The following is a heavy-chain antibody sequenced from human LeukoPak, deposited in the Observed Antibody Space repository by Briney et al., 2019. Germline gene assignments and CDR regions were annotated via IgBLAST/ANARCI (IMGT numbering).Heavy chain of an antibody. CDR1: GYTFTGYY. J-gene: IGHJ4*02. Sequence: ASVKVSCKASGYTFTGYYTHWVRQAPGQGLEWMGWINPNSGGTNYAQKFQGRVTMTRDTSISTAYMELSRLRSDDTAVYYCAREAGYMVRGVINYWGQGTLVTVSS. V-gene: IGHV1-2*02. CDR2: INPNSGGT. CDR3: AREAGYMVRGVINY. D-gene: IGHD3-10*01.